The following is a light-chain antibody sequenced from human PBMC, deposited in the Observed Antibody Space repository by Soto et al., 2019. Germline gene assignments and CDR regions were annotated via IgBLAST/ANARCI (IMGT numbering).Light chain of an antibody. Sequence: EIVLTQSPGTLSLSPGERATLSCRASQSVSSSYLAWYQHKPGQAPRLLIYGASSRATGIPDRFSGSGSGTDFTLTISRQEPEDFAVYYCQQYGSSPHTFGQGTKLEIQ. CDR1: QSVSSSY. CDR2: GAS. J-gene: IGKJ2*01. V-gene: IGKV3-20*01. CDR3: QQYGSSPHT.